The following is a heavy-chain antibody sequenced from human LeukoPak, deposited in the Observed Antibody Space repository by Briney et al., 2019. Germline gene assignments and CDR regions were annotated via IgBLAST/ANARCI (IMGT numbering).Heavy chain of an antibody. J-gene: IGHJ4*02. CDR2: IYPNSGGT. D-gene: IGHD5-18*01. CDR1: VYTFTDSY. CDR3: ARDGDSVMVEFDY. V-gene: IGHV1-2*02. Sequence: ASVKVSCKASVYTFTDSYLYWVRQAPGQGLEWMGWIYPNSGGTNYAQKFQGRVTMTRVTSISTAYMELSRLRSDDTAVYYCARDGDSVMVEFDYWGQGTLVTVSS.